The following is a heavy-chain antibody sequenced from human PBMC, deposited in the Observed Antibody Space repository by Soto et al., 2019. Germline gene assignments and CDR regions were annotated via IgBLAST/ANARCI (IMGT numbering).Heavy chain of an antibody. CDR2: IKSKTDGGTT. Sequence: PGGSLRLSCAASGFTFSNAWISWVRQAPGKGLEWVGRIKSKTDGGTTDYAAPVKGRFTISRDDSKNTLYLQMNSLKTEDTAVYYCTTETAAAGKFDYWGQGTLVTASS. CDR3: TTETAAAGKFDY. D-gene: IGHD6-13*01. V-gene: IGHV3-15*01. J-gene: IGHJ4*02. CDR1: GFTFSNAW.